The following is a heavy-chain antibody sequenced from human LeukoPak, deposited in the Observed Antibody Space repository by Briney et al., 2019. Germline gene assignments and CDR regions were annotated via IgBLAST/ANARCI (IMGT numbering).Heavy chain of an antibody. CDR2: INTNTGNP. V-gene: IGHV7-4-1*02. CDR1: GYTFTSYA. D-gene: IGHD2-2*01. CDR3: ARPAATINLYCYYYVDV. J-gene: IGHJ6*03. Sequence: ASVKVSCKASGYTFTSYAMNWVRQAPGQGLEWMGWINTNTGNPTYAQGFTGRFVFSMDTSVSTAYLQISSLKAEDTAVYYCARPAATINLYCYYYVDVWGKGTTVTVS.